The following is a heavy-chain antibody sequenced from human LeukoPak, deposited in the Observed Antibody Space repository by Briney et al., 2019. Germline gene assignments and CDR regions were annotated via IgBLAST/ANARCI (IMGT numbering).Heavy chain of an antibody. Sequence: PGGSLRLSCAASRFIISSYSMNWVRQAPGKGLEWVSSISSSSNYIYYADSVKGRFTISRDNAKNSLYLQMNSLRAEDTAVYYCAREGSDILTGYPYGFDIWGQGTMVTVSS. CDR2: ISSSSNYI. V-gene: IGHV3-21*01. CDR3: AREGSDILTGYPYGFDI. CDR1: RFIISSYS. J-gene: IGHJ3*02. D-gene: IGHD3-9*01.